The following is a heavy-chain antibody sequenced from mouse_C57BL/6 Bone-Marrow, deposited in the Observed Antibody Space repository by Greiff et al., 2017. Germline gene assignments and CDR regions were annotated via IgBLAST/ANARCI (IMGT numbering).Heavy chain of an antibody. D-gene: IGHD1-1*01. CDR3: ARYYYGSSLLAY. CDR1: GYTFTSYG. J-gene: IGHJ3*01. V-gene: IGHV1-81*01. Sequence: VQVVESGAELARPGASVKLSCKASGYTFTSYGISWVKQRTGQGLEWIGEIYPRSGNTYYNEKFKGKATLTADKSSSTAYMELRSLTSEDSAVYFCARYYYGSSLLAYWGQGTLVTVSA. CDR2: IYPRSGNT.